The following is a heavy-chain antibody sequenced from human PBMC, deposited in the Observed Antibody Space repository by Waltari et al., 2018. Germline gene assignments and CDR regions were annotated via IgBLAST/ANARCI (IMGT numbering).Heavy chain of an antibody. CDR1: GYSISSGYY. J-gene: IGHJ4*02. V-gene: IGHV4-38-2*02. CDR3: ASLLGAGVFH. Sequence: QVQLQESGPGLVKPSETLSLTCTVSGYSISSGYYWGWIRQPPGKGLEWIGSIYHSGSTYYNPSLKSRVTISVDTSKNQFSLKLSSVTAADTAVYYCASLLGAGVFHWGQGTLVTVSS. D-gene: IGHD3-16*01. CDR2: IYHSGST.